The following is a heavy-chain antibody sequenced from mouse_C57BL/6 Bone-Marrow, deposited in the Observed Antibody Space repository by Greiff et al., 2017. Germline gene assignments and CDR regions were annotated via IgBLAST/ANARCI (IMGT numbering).Heavy chain of an antibody. D-gene: IGHD1-1*01. CDR3: ARAPLRSYFDY. J-gene: IGHJ2*01. CDR1: GFTFSSYA. CDR2: ISDGGSYT. V-gene: IGHV5-4*01. Sequence: VQLKQSGGGLVKPGGSLKLSCAASGFTFSSYAMSWVRQTPEKRLEWVATISDGGSYTYYPDNVKGRFTISIDNAKNNLYLQMSHLKSEDTAMYYCARAPLRSYFDYWGQGTTLTVSS.